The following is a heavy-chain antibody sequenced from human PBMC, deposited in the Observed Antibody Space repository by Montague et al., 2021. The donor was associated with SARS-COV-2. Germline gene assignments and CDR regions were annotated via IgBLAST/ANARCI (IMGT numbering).Heavy chain of an antibody. J-gene: IGHJ4*02. CDR2: VWAGDGSRT. CDR3: ARDADTSSHFGIFDQ. D-gene: IGHD3-22*01. Sequence: SLRLSCAASGFTLGSYGLHWVRQAPGKGLEWVAVVWAGDGSRTNYSDXXKARFTVSRDNSRNTVYLQMDSLRVEDTAVYYCARDADTSSHFGIFDQWGQGTLVTVSS. CDR1: GFTLGSYG. V-gene: IGHV3-33*01.